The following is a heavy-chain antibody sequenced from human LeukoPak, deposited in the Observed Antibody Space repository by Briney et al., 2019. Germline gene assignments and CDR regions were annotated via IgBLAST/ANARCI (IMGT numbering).Heavy chain of an antibody. V-gene: IGHV4-59*01. CDR3: ARARAEGDYGSNYYGMDV. Sequence: SETLSLTCTVSGGSISSYYWSWIRQPPGKGLEWIGYIYYSGSTNYNPSLKSRVTISVDTSKNQFSLKLSSVTAADMAVYYCARARAEGDYGSNYYGMDVWGQGTTVTVSS. CDR1: GGSISSYY. D-gene: IGHD4/OR15-4a*01. CDR2: IYYSGST. J-gene: IGHJ6*02.